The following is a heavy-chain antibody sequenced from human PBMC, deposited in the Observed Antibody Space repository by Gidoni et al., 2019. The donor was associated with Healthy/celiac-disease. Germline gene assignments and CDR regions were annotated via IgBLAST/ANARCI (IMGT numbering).Heavy chain of an antibody. CDR2: ISSSGCTI. D-gene: IGHD3-10*01. CDR3: ARRGKSPEPPDY. J-gene: IGHJ4*02. V-gene: IGHV3-11*01. Sequence: QVQLVESGGGLVKPGGYLRHSCAASGFTVSDSYMSWIRQAPGKGLEWVSYISSSGCTIYYAGSVKGRFTISRDNAKNSLYLQMNSLRAEDTAVYYCARRGKSPEPPDYWGQGTLVTVSS. CDR1: GFTVSDSY.